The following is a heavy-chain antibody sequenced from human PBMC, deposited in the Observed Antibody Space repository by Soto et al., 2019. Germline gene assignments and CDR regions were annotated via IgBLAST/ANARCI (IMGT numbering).Heavy chain of an antibody. CDR1: GYTFTGYY. V-gene: IGHV1-2*04. D-gene: IGHD1-7*01. Sequence: AASVKVSCKASGYTFTGYYMHWVRQAPGQGLEWMGWINPNSGGTNYAQKFQGWVTMTRDTSISTAYMELSRLRSDDTAVYYCARASGTTAYYYYGMDVWGQGXTVTVYS. CDR2: INPNSGGT. J-gene: IGHJ6*02. CDR3: ARASGTTAYYYYGMDV.